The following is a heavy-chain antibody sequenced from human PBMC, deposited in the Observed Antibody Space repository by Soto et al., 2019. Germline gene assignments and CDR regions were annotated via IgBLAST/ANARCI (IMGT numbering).Heavy chain of an antibody. CDR2: IWYDGSNK. V-gene: IGHV3-33*01. J-gene: IGHJ4*02. D-gene: IGHD5-12*01. CDR3: ARRATQEYSGYDFELIGSIDY. Sequence: GGSLRLSCAASGFTFSSYGMRWVRQAPGKGLEWVAVIWYDGSNKYYADSVKGRFTISRDNSKNTLYLQMNSLRAEDTAVYYCARRATQEYSGYDFELIGSIDYWVQGTLVTVSS. CDR1: GFTFSSYG.